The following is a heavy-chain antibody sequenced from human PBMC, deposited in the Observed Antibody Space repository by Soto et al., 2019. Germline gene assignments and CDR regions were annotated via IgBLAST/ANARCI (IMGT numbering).Heavy chain of an antibody. J-gene: IGHJ4*02. V-gene: IGHV3-23*01. CDR3: AKAMWVGSPIRGYFGC. CDR1: GFTFTSYG. CDR2: ISGSGGTT. Sequence: PGGSLRLSCAASGFTFTSYGMSWVRQAPGKGLEWVSTISGSGGTTYYADSVKGRFTISRDNSKNTLYLQMNRLRVEDTVVYYCAKAMWVGSPIRGYFGCWGQGNMVRVSS. D-gene: IGHD3-10*01.